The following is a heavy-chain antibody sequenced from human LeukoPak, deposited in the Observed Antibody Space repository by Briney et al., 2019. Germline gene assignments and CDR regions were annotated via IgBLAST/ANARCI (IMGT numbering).Heavy chain of an antibody. Sequence: GGSLRLSCAASGFTFSSYAMHWVRQAPGKGLEWVAVISYDGSNKYYADSVKGRFTISRDNSKNTLYLQMNSLRAEDTAVYYCARVAGYYYDSSGSDYWGQGTLVTVSS. CDR2: ISYDGSNK. V-gene: IGHV3-30-3*01. CDR3: ARVAGYYYDSSGSDY. J-gene: IGHJ4*02. D-gene: IGHD3-22*01. CDR1: GFTFSSYA.